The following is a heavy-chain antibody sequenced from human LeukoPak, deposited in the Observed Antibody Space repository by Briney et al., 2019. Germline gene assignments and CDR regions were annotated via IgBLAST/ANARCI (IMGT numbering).Heavy chain of an antibody. CDR2: FDPEDGET. V-gene: IGHV1-24*01. D-gene: IGHD3-3*01. CDR1: GYTLTELS. J-gene: IGHJ3*01. CDR3: AAGGSERFWSGYYITV. Sequence: ASVKVSCKVSGYTLTELSMHWVRQAPGKGLEWMGGFDPEDGETIYAQKFQGRVTMTEDTSTDTAYMELSSLRSEDTAVYYCAAGGSERFWSGYYITVWGQGTMITVSS.